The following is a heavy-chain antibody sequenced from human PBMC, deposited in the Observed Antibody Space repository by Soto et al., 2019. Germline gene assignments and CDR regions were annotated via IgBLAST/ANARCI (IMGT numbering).Heavy chain of an antibody. CDR3: ARRGPNCTGGSCYSGLSENWFDP. Sequence: QVQMVQSGAEVKKPGASVKVSCKASGYTFTSYGISWVRQAPGQGLEWMGWIRAYNGNTNYAQKLQGRVTMTTEPSTSTAYMELRSLRSDDTAVYYCARRGPNCTGGSCYSGLSENWFDPWGQGTLVTVSS. CDR1: GYTFTSYG. J-gene: IGHJ5*02. CDR2: IRAYNGNT. V-gene: IGHV1-18*01. D-gene: IGHD2-15*01.